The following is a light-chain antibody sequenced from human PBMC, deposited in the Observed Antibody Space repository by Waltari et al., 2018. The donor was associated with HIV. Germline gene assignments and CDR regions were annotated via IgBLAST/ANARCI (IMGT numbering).Light chain of an antibody. CDR3: SSYTSSSTKV. Sequence: QSALTQPASVSGSPGQSITISCTGPSSDSDGYTSVSWYQQHPGKAPKLMIYDVSNRPSGLSNRFSGSKSGNTASLTISGLQAEDEADYYCSSYTSSSTKVFGGGTKLTVL. J-gene: IGLJ2*01. CDR1: SSDSDGYTS. CDR2: DVS. V-gene: IGLV2-14*03.